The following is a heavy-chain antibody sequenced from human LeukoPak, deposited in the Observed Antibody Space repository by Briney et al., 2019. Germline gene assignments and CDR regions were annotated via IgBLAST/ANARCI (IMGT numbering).Heavy chain of an antibody. J-gene: IGHJ4*02. CDR3: AREIPAAGTVAFDY. V-gene: IGHV1-69*04. Sequence: ASVKVSCKASGGTFSSYAISWVRQAPGQGLEWMGRIIPILGIANYAQKFQGRVTITADKSTSTAYMELSSLRSEDTAVYYCAREIPAAGTVAFDYWGQGTLVTVSS. D-gene: IGHD6-13*01. CDR1: GGTFSSYA. CDR2: IIPILGIA.